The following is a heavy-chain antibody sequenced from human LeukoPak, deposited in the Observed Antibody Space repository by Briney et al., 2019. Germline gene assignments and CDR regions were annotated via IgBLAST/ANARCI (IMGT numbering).Heavy chain of an antibody. J-gene: IGHJ4*02. CDR3: AKSFSSHRNTMTLDY. CDR1: GFTFSSYG. V-gene: IGHV3-30*18. CDR2: ISYDGSNK. Sequence: GSLRLSCAASGFTFSSYGMHWVRQAPGKGLEWVAVISYDGSNKYYADSVKGRFTISRDNSKNTLYLQMNSLRAEDTAVYYCAKSFSSHRNTMTLDYWGQGTLVTVSS. D-gene: IGHD3-22*01.